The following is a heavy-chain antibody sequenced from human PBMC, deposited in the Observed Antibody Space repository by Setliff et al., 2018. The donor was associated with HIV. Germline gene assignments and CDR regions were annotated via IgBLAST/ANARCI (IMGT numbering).Heavy chain of an antibody. CDR1: GYTFTGHY. Sequence: ASVKVSCKASGYTFTGHYLHWVRQAPGQGLEWMGWISTYNGNTNYAQKFQGRVTMTTVTSTSTAYMEPSSLRSEDTAVYYCARADSSNWYHVDYWGQGTLVTVSS. J-gene: IGHJ4*02. V-gene: IGHV1-18*04. D-gene: IGHD6-13*01. CDR2: ISTYNGNT. CDR3: ARADSSNWYHVDY.